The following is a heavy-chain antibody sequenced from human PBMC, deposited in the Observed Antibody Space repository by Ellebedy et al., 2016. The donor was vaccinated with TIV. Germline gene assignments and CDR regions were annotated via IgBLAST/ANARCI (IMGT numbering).Heavy chain of an antibody. CDR2: ISAYNGNT. Sequence: ASVKVSCXASGYTFTSYGISWVRQAPGQGLEWMGWISAYNGNTNYAQKLQGRVTMTTDTSTSTAYMELRSLRSDDTAVYYCAHSSGWYHHDAFDIWGQGTMVTVSS. J-gene: IGHJ3*02. D-gene: IGHD6-19*01. CDR1: GYTFTSYG. CDR3: AHSSGWYHHDAFDI. V-gene: IGHV1-18*01.